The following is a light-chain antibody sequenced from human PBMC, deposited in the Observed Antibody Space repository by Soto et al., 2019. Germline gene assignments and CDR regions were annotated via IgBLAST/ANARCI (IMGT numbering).Light chain of an antibody. V-gene: IGLV2-8*01. Sequence: QSVRTQPPSASGCPGQSVTISCTGTSSDVGYYDYVSWYQHHPGKAPKLVIYEVTKRPSGVPDRVSASKSGNTASLTVSGIGAENASHYSCTSSPGSTSSVFG. J-gene: IGLJ7*01. CDR3: TSSPGSTSSV. CDR2: EVT. CDR1: SSDVGYYDY.